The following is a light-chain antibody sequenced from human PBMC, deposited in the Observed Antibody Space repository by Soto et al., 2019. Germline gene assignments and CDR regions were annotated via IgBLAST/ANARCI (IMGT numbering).Light chain of an antibody. V-gene: IGLV2-14*03. J-gene: IGLJ3*02. CDR1: SSDIGGYNH. Sequence: QSALTQPPSVSGSPGQSITISCTGVSSDIGGYNHVSWYQQHPGKVPRLIIYDVDNRPLGVSNRFSGSQSGNTASLSISGLQAEDEDEYYCCAYTARTTLSWVFGGGTQLTVL. CDR2: DVD. CDR3: CAYTARTTLSWV.